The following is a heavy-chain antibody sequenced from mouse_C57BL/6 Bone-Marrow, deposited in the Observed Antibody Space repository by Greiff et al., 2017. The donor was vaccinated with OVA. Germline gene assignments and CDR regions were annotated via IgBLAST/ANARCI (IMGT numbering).Heavy chain of an antibody. V-gene: IGHV1-69*01. CDR3: ARDLGLLPYYFDY. CDR1: GYTFTSYW. Sequence: VQLQQSGAELVMPGASVKLSCKASGYTFTSYWMHWVKQRPGQGLEWIGEIDPSDSYTNYNQKFKGKSTLTVDKSSSTAYMQLSSLTSEDSAVYYCARDLGLLPYYFDYWGQDTTLTVSS. CDR2: IDPSDSYT. J-gene: IGHJ2*01. D-gene: IGHD2-3*01.